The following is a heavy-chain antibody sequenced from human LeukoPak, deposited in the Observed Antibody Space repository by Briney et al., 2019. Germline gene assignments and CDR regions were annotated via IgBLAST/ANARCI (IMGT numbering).Heavy chain of an antibody. CDR3: ARGWLAETTVVTPYNY. CDR2: ISSSSSAI. D-gene: IGHD4-23*01. Sequence: PGGSLRLSCAASGFTFSSYSMNWVRQAPGKGLEWVSYISSSSSAIYYADSVKGRFTISRDNAKNSLYLQMNSLRDEDTAVYYCARGWLAETTVVTPYNYWGQGTLVTVSS. V-gene: IGHV3-48*02. J-gene: IGHJ4*02. CDR1: GFTFSSYS.